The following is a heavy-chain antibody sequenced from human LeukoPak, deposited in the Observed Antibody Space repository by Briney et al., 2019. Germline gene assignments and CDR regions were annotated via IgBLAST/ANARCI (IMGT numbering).Heavy chain of an antibody. CDR2: INPDSGGT. CDR1: GYTFTGYY. V-gene: IGHV1-2*02. Sequence: ASVKVSCKASGYTFTGYYMHWVRQAPGQGLEWMGWINPDSGGTNYAQKFQGRVAMTRDTSISTAYMELSRLRSDDTAVYYCARAIGYYYYMDVWGKGTTVTVSS. CDR3: ARAIGYYYYMDV. J-gene: IGHJ6*03.